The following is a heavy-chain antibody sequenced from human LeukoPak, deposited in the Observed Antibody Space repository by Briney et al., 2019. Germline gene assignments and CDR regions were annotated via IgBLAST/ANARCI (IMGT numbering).Heavy chain of an antibody. D-gene: IGHD1-26*01. CDR3: AKEELPRLWSLGY. CDR2: ISSSGSTI. Sequence: GGSLRLSCAASGFTFSSYEMNWVCQAPGKGLEWVSYISSSGSTIYYADSVKGRFTISRDNSKNTLYLQMNSLRAEDTAVYYCAKEELPRLWSLGYWGQGTLVTVSS. J-gene: IGHJ4*02. CDR1: GFTFSSYE. V-gene: IGHV3-48*03.